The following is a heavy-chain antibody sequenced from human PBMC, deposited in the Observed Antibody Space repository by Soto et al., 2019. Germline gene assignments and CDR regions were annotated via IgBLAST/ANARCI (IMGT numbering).Heavy chain of an antibody. D-gene: IGHD1-26*01. CDR3: ATDPLSGSQAPRDAFDI. CDR2: FDPEDGET. J-gene: IGHJ3*02. V-gene: IGHV1-24*01. Sequence: ASVKVSCKVSGYTLTELSMHWVRQAPGKGLEWMGGFDPEDGETIYAQKFQGRVTMTEDTSTDTAYMELSSLRSEDTAVYYCATDPLSGSQAPRDAFDIWGQGTMVTVSS. CDR1: GYTLTELS.